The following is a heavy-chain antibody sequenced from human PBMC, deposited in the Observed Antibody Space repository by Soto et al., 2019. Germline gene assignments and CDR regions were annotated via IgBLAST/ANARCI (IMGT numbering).Heavy chain of an antibody. Sequence: SETLSLTCAVSGYSISSGYYWGWIRQPTGKGLEWIGSIYHGGSTYYNPSLKSRVTISVDTSKNQFSLKLSSVTAADTAVYYCVRGIDDILTGPYYYYGMDVWGQGTTVTVSS. J-gene: IGHJ6*02. D-gene: IGHD3-9*01. CDR2: IYHGGST. CDR3: VRGIDDILTGPYYYYGMDV. CDR1: GYSISSGYY. V-gene: IGHV4-38-2*01.